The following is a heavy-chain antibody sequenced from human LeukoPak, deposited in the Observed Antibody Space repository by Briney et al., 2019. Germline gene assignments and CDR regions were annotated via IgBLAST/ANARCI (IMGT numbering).Heavy chain of an antibody. J-gene: IGHJ4*02. V-gene: IGHV4-39*01. CDR2: IYYTGST. CDR3: ARHPRGSYPYYFDY. CDR1: GGSISSSSYC. D-gene: IGHD1-26*01. Sequence: SETLSLTSTVSGGSISSSSYCWGWIRQPPGKGLEWIGSIYYTGSTYYKPSLKSRVTISVDTSKNQFSLKLTSVTAADTAVYYCARHPRGSYPYYFDYWGQGTRVTVSS.